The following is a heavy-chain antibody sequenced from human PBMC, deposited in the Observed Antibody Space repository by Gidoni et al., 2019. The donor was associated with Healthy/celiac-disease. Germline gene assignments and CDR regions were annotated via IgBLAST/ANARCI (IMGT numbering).Heavy chain of an antibody. CDR2: IFSNDEK. J-gene: IGHJ4*02. Sequence: QVTLKESGPVLVKPTETLTLTCTVSGFSLSNARMGVSWIRQHPGKALEWLAHIFSNDEKSYSTSLKSRLTISKDTSKSQVVLTMTNMDPVDTATYYCARPHYGDLYYFDYWGQGTLVTVSS. CDR3: ARPHYGDLYYFDY. CDR1: GFSLSNARMG. V-gene: IGHV2-26*01. D-gene: IGHD4-17*01.